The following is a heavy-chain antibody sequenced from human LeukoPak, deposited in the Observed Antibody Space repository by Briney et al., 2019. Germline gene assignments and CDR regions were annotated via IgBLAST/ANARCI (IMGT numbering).Heavy chain of an antibody. D-gene: IGHD2-15*01. CDR2: IKSKTDGGTT. Sequence: GGPLRPPWQAPELPSRNPWMSGVRKAPGRGLDWVARIKSKTDGGTTDYAAPVKGRFTISRDDSKNTLYLQMNSLKTEDTAVYYCTTEILGYCSGGSCYSGVYWGQGTLVTVSS. CDR3: TTEILGYCSGGSCYSGVY. CDR1: ELPSRNPW. J-gene: IGHJ4*02. V-gene: IGHV3-15*01.